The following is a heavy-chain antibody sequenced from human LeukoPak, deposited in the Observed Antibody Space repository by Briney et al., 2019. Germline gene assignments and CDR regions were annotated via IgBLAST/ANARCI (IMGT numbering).Heavy chain of an antibody. Sequence: GGSLRLSCAASGFTFSSYWMSWVRQAPGKGLEWVSYISSSGSTMYYADSVKGRFTISRDNAKKSLYLQMNSLRADDTAVYYCARGRVDYNWFDPWGQGALVTVSS. V-gene: IGHV3-48*04. D-gene: IGHD3-9*01. CDR2: ISSSGSTM. CDR1: GFTFSSYW. J-gene: IGHJ5*02. CDR3: ARGRVDYNWFDP.